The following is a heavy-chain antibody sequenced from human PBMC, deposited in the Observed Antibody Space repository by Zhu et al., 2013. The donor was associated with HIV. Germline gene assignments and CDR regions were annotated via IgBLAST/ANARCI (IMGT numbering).Heavy chain of an antibody. Sequence: QVQLVQSGPEVKKPGSSVRVSCKASGGSFSNYAFNWVRQAPGRGFEWMGRITPVFGPTNYAQRFRGRVTITADEYTNTAYMELSSLTSEDTAFYYCARDFTLGGSSSLLWGQGTLVTVSS. CDR1: GGSFSNYA. V-gene: IGHV1-69*18. CDR3: ARDFTLGGSSSLL. J-gene: IGHJ4*02. D-gene: IGHD6-13*01. CDR2: ITPVFGPT.